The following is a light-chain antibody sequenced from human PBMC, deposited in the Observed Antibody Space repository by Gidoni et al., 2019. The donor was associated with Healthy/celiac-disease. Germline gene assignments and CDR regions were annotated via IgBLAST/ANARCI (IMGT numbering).Light chain of an antibody. J-gene: IGLJ1*01. V-gene: IGLV2-11*01. CDR1: SSDVGGYNY. Sequence: QSALTQPRSVSWSPGQSVTISCTGTSSDVGGYNYASWYQQHPGKAPKLMIYDVSKRPSGVPDRFSGSKSGNTASLTISGLQAEDEADYYCCSYAGSYTYVFGTGTKVTVL. CDR2: DVS. CDR3: CSYAGSYTYV.